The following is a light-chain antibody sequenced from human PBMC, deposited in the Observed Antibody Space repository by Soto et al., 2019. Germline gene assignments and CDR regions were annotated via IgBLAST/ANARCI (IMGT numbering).Light chain of an antibody. CDR1: QSVSYN. V-gene: IGKV3-15*01. J-gene: IGKJ1*01. CDR2: RAS. Sequence: EIVVTQSPATLSVSPGEGATLSCRASQSVSYNVAWYQQRPGQAPRLLIYRASTRAPGIPARFSGTGSGTEFTLTITRLQSEDVAIYYCQQYNNWPPWTFGPVTKVEIK. CDR3: QQYNNWPPWT.